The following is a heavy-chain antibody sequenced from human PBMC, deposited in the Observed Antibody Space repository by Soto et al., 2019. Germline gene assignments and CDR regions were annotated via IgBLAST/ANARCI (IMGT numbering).Heavy chain of an antibody. Sequence: ASVKVSCKASGYTFTSYAMHWVRQAPGQRLEWMGWINAGNGNTKYSQKFQGRVTITRDTSASTAYMELSSLRSEDTAVYYCARVKGITGTTDYYYYGMDAWGQGTTVTVSS. CDR3: ARVKGITGTTDYYYYGMDA. D-gene: IGHD1-7*01. CDR1: GYTFTSYA. V-gene: IGHV1-3*01. J-gene: IGHJ6*02. CDR2: INAGNGNT.